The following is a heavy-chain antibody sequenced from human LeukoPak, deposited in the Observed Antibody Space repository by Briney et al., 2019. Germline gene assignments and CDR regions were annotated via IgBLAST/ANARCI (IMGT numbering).Heavy chain of an antibody. CDR3: ARDTYYDSSGYYSQFDY. Sequence: PSETLSLTCTVSGGSISSYYWSWIRQPPGKGLEWIGYIYYSGSTNYIPSLKSGVTIPVDTSKNQFSLKLSSVTAADTAVYYCARDTYYDSSGYYSQFDYWGQGTLVTVSS. V-gene: IGHV4-59*01. J-gene: IGHJ4*02. CDR2: IYYSGST. D-gene: IGHD3-22*01. CDR1: GGSISSYY.